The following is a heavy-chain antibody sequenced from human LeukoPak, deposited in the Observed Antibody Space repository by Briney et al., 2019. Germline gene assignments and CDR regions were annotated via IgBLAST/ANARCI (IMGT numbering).Heavy chain of an antibody. J-gene: IGHJ4*02. CDR1: GGSFIGYY. D-gene: IGHD3-10*01. V-gene: IGHV4-34*01. Sequence: PSETLSLTCAVYGGSFIGYYWNWIRQPPGKGLEWMGVINHSGSTNYNPSLKSRVTIPEYTSKNQCSLTLSSVTAEDTVVYYWARGLAHRINMVRGVRPPFRGVFDYWGQGTLVTVS. CDR3: ARGLAHRINMVRGVRPPFRGVFDY. CDR2: INHSGST.